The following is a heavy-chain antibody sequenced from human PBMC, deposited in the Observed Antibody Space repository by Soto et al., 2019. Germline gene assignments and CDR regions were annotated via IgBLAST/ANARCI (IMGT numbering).Heavy chain of an antibody. D-gene: IGHD3-22*01. CDR1: GYSFTSYW. V-gene: IGHV5-10-1*01. CDR2: IDPSDSYT. Sequence: PGESLKISCKGSGYSFTSYWISWVRQMPGKGLEWMGRIDPSDSYTNYSPSFQGHGTISADKSTSTAYLQWSSLKASDTAMYYCASQALYYYDSSGYPRWYWGQGTLVTVS. CDR3: ASQALYYYDSSGYPRWY. J-gene: IGHJ4*02.